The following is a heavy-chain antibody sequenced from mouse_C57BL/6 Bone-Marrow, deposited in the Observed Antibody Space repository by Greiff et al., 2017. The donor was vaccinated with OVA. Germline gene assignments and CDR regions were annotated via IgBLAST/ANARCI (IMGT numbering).Heavy chain of an antibody. Sequence: DVQLQESGPGLVKPSQSLSLTCSVTGYSITSGYYWNWIRQFPGNKLEWMGYISYDGSNNYNPSLKNRISITRDTSKNQFFLKLNSVTTEDTATYYCARDGSSYWWYFDVWGTGTTVTVSS. J-gene: IGHJ1*03. D-gene: IGHD1-1*01. CDR1: GYSITSGYY. V-gene: IGHV3-6*01. CDR2: ISYDGSN. CDR3: ARDGSSYWWYFDV.